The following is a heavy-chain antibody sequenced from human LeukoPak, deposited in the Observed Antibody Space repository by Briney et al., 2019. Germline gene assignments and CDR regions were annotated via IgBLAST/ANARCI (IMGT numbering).Heavy chain of an antibody. CDR1: GGSFSSYY. D-gene: IGHD6-13*01. CDR2: MYYSGST. J-gene: IGHJ6*03. CDR3: ARTTEAHSWRTRYYDYYMDV. V-gene: IGHV4-59*01. Sequence: SETLSLTCTVSGGSFSSYYWSWIRQPPGKGLEWIGYMYYSGSTNYNPSLKSRVTISVDTSKNQFSLKLSSVTAADTAVYYCARTTEAHSWRTRYYDYYMDVWGKGTTVTVSS.